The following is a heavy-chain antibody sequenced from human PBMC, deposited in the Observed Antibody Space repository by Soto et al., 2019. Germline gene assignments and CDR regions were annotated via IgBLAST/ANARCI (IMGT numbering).Heavy chain of an antibody. CDR3: ARVLLSRGWTRNWFDP. D-gene: IGHD2-15*01. CDR1: GGSISSYY. V-gene: IGHV4-59*01. Sequence: LSLTCTVSGGSISSYYWSWIRQPPGKGLEWIGYIYYSGSTNYNPSLKSRVTISVDTSKNQFSLKLSSVTAADTAVYYCARVLLSRGWTRNWFDPWGQGTLVTVSS. CDR2: IYYSGST. J-gene: IGHJ5*02.